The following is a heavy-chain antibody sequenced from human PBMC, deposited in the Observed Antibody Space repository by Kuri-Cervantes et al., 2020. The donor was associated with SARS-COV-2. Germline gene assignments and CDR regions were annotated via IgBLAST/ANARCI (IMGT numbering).Heavy chain of an antibody. D-gene: IGHD1-7*01. V-gene: IGHV1-18*04. CDR1: GYTFTSYG. J-gene: IGHJ4*02. CDR2: MSAYNGNT. CDR3: ARVRKITGTTPDY. Sequence: ASVKVSCKASGYTFTSYGITWVRQAPGQGLEWMGWMSAYNGNTNCAQKLQGRVTMTTDTSTSTAYMELRSLRSDDTAVYYCARVRKITGTTPDYWGQRTLVTVSS.